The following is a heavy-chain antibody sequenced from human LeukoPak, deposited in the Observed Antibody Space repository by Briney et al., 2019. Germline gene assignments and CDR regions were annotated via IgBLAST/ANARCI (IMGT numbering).Heavy chain of an antibody. CDR3: TTDRWLWLRGSPIDY. V-gene: IGHV3-15*01. CDR2: IKSKTDGGTT. Sequence: PGGSLRLSCAASGFTFSNAWMSWVRQAPGKGLEWVGRIKSKTDGGTTDYAAPVKGRFTISRDDSKNTLYLQMNSLKTEDTAVYYCTTDRWLWLRGSPIDYWGQGTLVTVSS. J-gene: IGHJ4*02. D-gene: IGHD5-18*01. CDR1: GFTFSNAW.